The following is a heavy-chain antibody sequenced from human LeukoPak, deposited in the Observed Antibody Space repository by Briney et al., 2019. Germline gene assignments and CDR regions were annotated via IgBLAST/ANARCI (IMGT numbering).Heavy chain of an antibody. CDR3: ASGAYCGGDCYSYY. Sequence: GGSLRLSCAASGFTFSNAWMSWVRQAPGKGLEWVGRIKSKTDGGTTDYASPVKGRFTISRDDSKNTLYLRMNSLKTEDTAVYYCASGAYCGGDCYSYYWGQGTLVTVSS. D-gene: IGHD2-21*02. CDR1: GFTFSNAW. CDR2: IKSKTDGGTT. V-gene: IGHV3-15*01. J-gene: IGHJ4*02.